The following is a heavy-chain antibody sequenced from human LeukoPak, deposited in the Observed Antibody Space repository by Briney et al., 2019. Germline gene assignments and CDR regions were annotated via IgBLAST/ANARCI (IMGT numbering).Heavy chain of an antibody. Sequence: GRSLRLSCAASGFTFSSYGMHWVRQAPGKGLEGVAVIWYDGSNKYYADSVKGRFTISRDNSKNTLYLQMNSLRAEDTAVYYCAKGPGDYDSSGYYVDYWGQGTLVTVSS. J-gene: IGHJ4*02. CDR1: GFTFSSYG. D-gene: IGHD3-22*01. CDR2: IWYDGSNK. CDR3: AKGPGDYDSSGYYVDY. V-gene: IGHV3-33*06.